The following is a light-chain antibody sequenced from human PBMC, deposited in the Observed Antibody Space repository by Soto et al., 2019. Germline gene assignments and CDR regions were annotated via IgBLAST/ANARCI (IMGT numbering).Light chain of an antibody. CDR3: QQSYNGPFT. CDR2: KAS. V-gene: IGKV1-5*03. Sequence: PSTLSASGGDRVTITFRASQSVGRWLAWYQQKPGRAPTVLIYKASTLKYGVPPRFSGSGSGTEFSLTISSLQPDDSATYYCQQSYNGPFTFGPGTKVDIK. J-gene: IGKJ3*01. CDR1: QSVGRW.